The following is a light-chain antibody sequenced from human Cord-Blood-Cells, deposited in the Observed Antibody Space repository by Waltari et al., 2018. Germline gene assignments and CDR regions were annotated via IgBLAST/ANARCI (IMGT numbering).Light chain of an antibody. CDR2: LGS. Sequence: DIVMTQSPLSLPVTPGEPASISCRSSQSLLHSNGYNYLDWYLQKPGQSPQLLIYLGSNRASGVPDRFSGSGSGTDFTLKISRVEAEDVGVHYCMQALQTLTFGQGTKVEIK. CDR1: QSLLHSNGYNY. CDR3: MQALQTLT. J-gene: IGKJ1*01. V-gene: IGKV2-28*01.